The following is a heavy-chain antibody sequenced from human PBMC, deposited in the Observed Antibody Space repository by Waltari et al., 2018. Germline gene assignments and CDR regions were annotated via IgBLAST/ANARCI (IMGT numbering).Heavy chain of an antibody. V-gene: IGHV3-15*01. CDR2: IKSKTDGGTT. CDR3: TTLFGDFWSGYFFDY. CDR1: GFSFGNAG. Sequence: EVQLVESGGDLVRPGGSLRLSCAAAGFSFGNAGRRWVRQAPGKGLEWVGRIKSKTDGGTTDYAAPVKGRFTISRDDSENTLYLQMNSLKTEDTAVYYCTTLFGDFWSGYFFDYWGQGTLVTVSS. J-gene: IGHJ4*02. D-gene: IGHD3-3*01.